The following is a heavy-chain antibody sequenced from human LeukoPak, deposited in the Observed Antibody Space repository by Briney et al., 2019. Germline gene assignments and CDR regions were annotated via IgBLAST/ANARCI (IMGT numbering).Heavy chain of an antibody. CDR1: GGTFSSYA. Sequence: SVKVSCKASGGTFSSYAISWVRQAPGQGVEWMGGIIPIFGTANYPQKLQGRVKITTDESTSTAYMELSSLRSEDTAVYYCASPTSRYCSSTSCYGKFDYYYMDVWGKGTTVTVSS. D-gene: IGHD2-2*01. V-gene: IGHV1-69*05. CDR2: IIPIFGTA. J-gene: IGHJ6*03. CDR3: ASPTSRYCSSTSCYGKFDYYYMDV.